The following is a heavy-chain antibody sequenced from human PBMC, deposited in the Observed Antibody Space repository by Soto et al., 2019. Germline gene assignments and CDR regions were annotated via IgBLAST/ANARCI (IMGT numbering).Heavy chain of an antibody. CDR3: SREKRGSYRAYYYWYVMDV. CDR2: ISAYNGNT. D-gene: IGHD1-26*01. J-gene: IGHJ6*02. V-gene: IGHV1-18*01. Sequence: QVQLVQSGAEVKKPGAAVKVSCKASGYTFCSYGISCVRQAPGHGLDWMGWISAYNGNTNYAQKLQGGVTMTTATTTSTAYMVLRSLRSDDTAAYYCSREKRGSYRAYYYWYVMDVWSQRTTVTVSS. CDR1: GYTFCSYG.